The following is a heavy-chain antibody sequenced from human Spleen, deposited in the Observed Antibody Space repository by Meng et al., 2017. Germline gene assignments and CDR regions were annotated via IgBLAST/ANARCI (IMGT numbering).Heavy chain of an antibody. CDR2: ISNSGSTI. CDR3: ARRAGSLPRGVYSGSYAYYDY. CDR1: GFTFSSSE. J-gene: IGHJ4*02. D-gene: IGHD3-10*02. V-gene: IGHV3-48*03. Sequence: GESLKISCAASGFTFSSSEMNWVRQAPGKGLEWVSYISNSGSTIYYADSVKGRFTISRDNAQNSLYLQMNSLRAEDTAVYYCARRAGSLPRGVYSGSYAYYDYWGQGTLVTVSS.